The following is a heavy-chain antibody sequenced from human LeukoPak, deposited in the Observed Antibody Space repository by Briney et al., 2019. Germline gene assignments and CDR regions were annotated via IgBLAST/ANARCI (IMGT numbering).Heavy chain of an antibody. Sequence: GGSLRLSCAASGFTFSSYGMHWVRQAPGKGLEWVAVISYDGSNKYYADSVKGRFTISRDNSKNPLYLQMNSLRAEDTAVYYCAKPMSGRDYYYDSSGSYDAFDIWGQGTMVTVSS. V-gene: IGHV3-30*18. J-gene: IGHJ3*02. CDR3: AKPMSGRDYYYDSSGSYDAFDI. D-gene: IGHD3-22*01. CDR2: ISYDGSNK. CDR1: GFTFSSYG.